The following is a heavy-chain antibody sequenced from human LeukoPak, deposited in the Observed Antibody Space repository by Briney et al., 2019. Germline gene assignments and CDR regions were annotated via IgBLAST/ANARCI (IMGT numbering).Heavy chain of an antibody. CDR1: GFSLNKNA. CDR3: AKGAYDFLEIAYFDY. J-gene: IGHJ4*02. D-gene: IGHD3-3*01. Sequence: GGSLRLSCAASGFSLNKNAMNWVRQAPGKGLEGVAVVIGSSGATDYADSVKGRFTISRDNSKNTLFLQMNSLRAEDTAIYYCAKGAYDFLEIAYFDYWGQGALVTVSS. CDR2: VIGSSGAT. V-gene: IGHV3-23*01.